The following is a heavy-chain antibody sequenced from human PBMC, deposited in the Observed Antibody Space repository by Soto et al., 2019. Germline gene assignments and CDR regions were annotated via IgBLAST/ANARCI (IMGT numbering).Heavy chain of an antibody. CDR1: GGSISSYY. CDR2: IYYSGRT. D-gene: IGHD6-19*01. Sequence: SETLSLTCTVSGGSISSYYWSWIRQPPGKGLEWIGYIYYSGRTYYNPSLKSRVTISVDTSKNQFSLKLSSVTAADTAVYYCARVAVAGTRVDYWGQGTLVTVSS. J-gene: IGHJ4*02. V-gene: IGHV4-59*08. CDR3: ARVAVAGTRVDY.